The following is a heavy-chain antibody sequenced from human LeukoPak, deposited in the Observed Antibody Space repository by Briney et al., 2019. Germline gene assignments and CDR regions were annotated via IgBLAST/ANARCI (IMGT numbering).Heavy chain of an antibody. D-gene: IGHD3-22*01. J-gene: IGHJ4*02. V-gene: IGHV1-69*13. CDR3: ARGRYYYDSSGYSHLPDY. CDR2: IIPIVGTT. CDR1: GGTFSSYA. Sequence: SVKVSRKASGGTFSSYAFSWVRQAPGQGLEWMGGIIPIVGTTNYAQMFQGRVTITADESTSTAYMELSSLRSEDTAVYYCARGRYYYDSSGYSHLPDYWGQGTLVTVSA.